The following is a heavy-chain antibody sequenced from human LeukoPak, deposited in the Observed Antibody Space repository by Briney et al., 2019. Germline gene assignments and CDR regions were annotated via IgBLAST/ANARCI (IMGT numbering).Heavy chain of an antibody. J-gene: IGHJ5*02. CDR1: GGTFSSYA. D-gene: IGHD6-6*01. CDR2: IIPIFGTA. CDR3: GRVREYSSSSPWFDP. V-gene: IGHV1-69*06. Sequence: ASVKVSCKASGGTFSSYAISWVRQAPGQGLEWMGGIIPIFGTANYAQKFQGRVTITADKSTSTAYMELSSLRSEDTAVYYCGRVREYSSSSPWFDPWGQGTLVTVSS.